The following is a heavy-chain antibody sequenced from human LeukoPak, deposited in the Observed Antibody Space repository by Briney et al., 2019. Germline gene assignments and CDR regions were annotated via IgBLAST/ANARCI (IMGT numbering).Heavy chain of an antibody. J-gene: IGHJ4*02. Sequence: SETLSPTCTVSGGSISSYYWSWIRQPAGKGLEWIGRIYTSGSTNYNPSLKSRVTMSVDTSKNQFSLKLSSVTAADTAVYYCARELVPAAAFDYWGQGTLVTVSS. V-gene: IGHV4-4*07. CDR1: GGSISSYY. D-gene: IGHD2-2*01. CDR2: IYTSGST. CDR3: ARELVPAAAFDY.